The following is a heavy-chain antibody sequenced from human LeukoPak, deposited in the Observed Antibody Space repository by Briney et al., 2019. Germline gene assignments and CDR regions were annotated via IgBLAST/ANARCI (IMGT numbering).Heavy chain of an antibody. V-gene: IGHV4-4*02. Sequence: PSETLSLTCAVSGDSITSSNWWSWVRQPPEKGLEWIGEINHSGSTNYNPSLKSRVTISVDTSKNQFSLKLTSVTAADTAVYYCARVTSRLGVCDYWGQGTLVTVSS. CDR2: INHSGST. CDR3: ARVTSRLGVCDY. D-gene: IGHD2-8*01. CDR1: GDSITSSNW. J-gene: IGHJ4*02.